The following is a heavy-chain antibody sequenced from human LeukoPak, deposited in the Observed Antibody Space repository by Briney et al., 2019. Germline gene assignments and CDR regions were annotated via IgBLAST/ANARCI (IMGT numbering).Heavy chain of an antibody. J-gene: IGHJ4*02. V-gene: IGHV4-4*07. CDR3: ARDSGSYYSDY. CDR1: GYSISSGYY. CDR2: IYTSGST. Sequence: PSETLSLTCAVSGYSISSGYYWSWIRQPAGKGLEWIGRIYTSGSTNYNPSLKSRVTMSVDTSKNQFSLKLSSVTAADTAVYYCARDSGSYYSDYWGQGTLVTVSS. D-gene: IGHD1-26*01.